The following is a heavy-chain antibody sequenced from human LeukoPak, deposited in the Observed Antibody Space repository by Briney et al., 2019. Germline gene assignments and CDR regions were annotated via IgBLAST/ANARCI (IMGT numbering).Heavy chain of an antibody. V-gene: IGHV1-46*01. CDR2: INPSGGST. CDR3: ARARENYSNYVGY. CDR1: GGTFSSYA. Sequence: WASVKVSCKASGGTFSSYAISWVRQAPGQGLEWMGIINPSGGSTSYAQKFQGRVTMTRDTSTSTVYMELSSLRSEDTAVYYCARARENYSNYVGYWGQGTLVTVSS. D-gene: IGHD4-11*01. J-gene: IGHJ4*02.